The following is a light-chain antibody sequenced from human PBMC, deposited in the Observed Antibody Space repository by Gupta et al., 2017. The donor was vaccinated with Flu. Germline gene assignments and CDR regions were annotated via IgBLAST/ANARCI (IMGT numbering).Light chain of an antibody. CDR2: GKN. CDR3: NSRDSSGNHWV. Sequence: GQTVKSTCQVDSLRSYDASWYQQKPGQAPGLVIYGKNNRPSGIPDRFSGSSSGNTASLTITGAQAEDEADYYCNSRDSSGNHWVFGGGTKLTVL. V-gene: IGLV3-19*01. CDR1: SLRSYD. J-gene: IGLJ3*02.